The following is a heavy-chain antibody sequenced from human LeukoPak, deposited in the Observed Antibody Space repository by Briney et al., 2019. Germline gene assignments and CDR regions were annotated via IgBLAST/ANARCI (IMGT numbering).Heavy chain of an antibody. D-gene: IGHD4-17*01. CDR1: GFTFDDYG. CDR3: ARDSPLIYGDYDGALPDY. Sequence: PGGSLRLSCAASGFTFDDYGMSWVRQAPGKGLEWVSGINWNGGSTGYADSVKGRFTISRDNAKNSLYLQMNSLRAEDTAVYYCARDSPLIYGDYDGALPDYWGQGTLVTVSS. CDR2: INWNGGST. V-gene: IGHV3-20*04. J-gene: IGHJ4*02.